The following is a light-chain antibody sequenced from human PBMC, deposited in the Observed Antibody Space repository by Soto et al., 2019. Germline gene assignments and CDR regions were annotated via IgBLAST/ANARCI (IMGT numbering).Light chain of an antibody. CDR2: KAS. V-gene: IGKV1-5*03. CDR3: QHYNSYPWT. Sequence: DIQMTQSPSTLSASVGDRVTITCRASQSISIWLAWYQKKPGKAPKLLISKASDLESGVPSGFSGSGSGTEFTLTISSLQPDDFTTYYCQHYNSYPWTFGHGTTVEIK. CDR1: QSISIW. J-gene: IGKJ1*01.